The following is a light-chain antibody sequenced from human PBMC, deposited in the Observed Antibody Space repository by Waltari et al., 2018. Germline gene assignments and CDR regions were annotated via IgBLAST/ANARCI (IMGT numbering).Light chain of an antibody. CDR2: GAS. CDR3: QHYLRLPVT. V-gene: IGKV3-20*01. CDR1: QSVSTA. Sequence: EIVLTQSPGTLSLSLGERATGSCRARQSVSTALAWYQQKPGQTPRLLIYGASTRATGIPDRFSGSGSGTDFSLTISRLEPDDFAIYYCQHYLRLPVTFGQGTTVEI. J-gene: IGKJ1*01.